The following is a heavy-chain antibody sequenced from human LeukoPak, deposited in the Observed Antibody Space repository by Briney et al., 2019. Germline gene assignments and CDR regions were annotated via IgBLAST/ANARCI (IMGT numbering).Heavy chain of an antibody. Sequence: SETLSLTCTVSGYSISSGYYWGWIRPPPGKGLEWIASIYHSGSTYYNLSLKSRVTISVDTSKNQFSLKLSSVTATDTAVYYCARDGRTRFPVTNWFDPWGQGILVTVSS. CDR2: IYHSGST. CDR3: ARDGRTRFPVTNWFDP. CDR1: GYSISSGYY. D-gene: IGHD3-3*01. J-gene: IGHJ5*02. V-gene: IGHV4-38-2*02.